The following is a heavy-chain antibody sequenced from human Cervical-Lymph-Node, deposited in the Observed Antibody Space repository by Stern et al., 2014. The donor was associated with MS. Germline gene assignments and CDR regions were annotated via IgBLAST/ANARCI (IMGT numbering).Heavy chain of an antibody. Sequence: VQLVEAGAEVKKPGASVKVSCKASGYTFTSYYMHWVRQAPGQGLEWIGIIIPSGGSTRCAQKFQGRVTMTRDTSTSTVYMELSSLRSEDTAVYYCAREGSSGWYIDWGQGTLVTVS. J-gene: IGHJ4*02. CDR3: AREGSSGWYID. D-gene: IGHD6-19*01. V-gene: IGHV1-46*01. CDR1: GYTFTSYY. CDR2: IIPSGGST.